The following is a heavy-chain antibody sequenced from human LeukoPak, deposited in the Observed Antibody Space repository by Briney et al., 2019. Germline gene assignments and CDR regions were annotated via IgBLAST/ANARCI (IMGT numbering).Heavy chain of an antibody. Sequence: GGSLRLSCAASGFTFSSYAMSWVRQAPGKGLEWVSAISVDGGSTHYGDSVKGRFTISRDNSKNTLYLQMNSLRAEDTAVYYCARESPLFDYWGQGTLVTVSS. J-gene: IGHJ4*02. CDR2: ISVDGGST. V-gene: IGHV3-23*01. CDR3: ARESPLFDY. CDR1: GFTFSSYA.